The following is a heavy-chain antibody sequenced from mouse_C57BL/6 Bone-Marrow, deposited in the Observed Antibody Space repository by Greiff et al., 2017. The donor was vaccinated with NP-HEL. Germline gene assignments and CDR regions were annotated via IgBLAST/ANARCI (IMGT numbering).Heavy chain of an antibody. J-gene: IGHJ4*01. CDR1: GFTFSDYG. CDR2: ISSGSSTI. D-gene: IGHD2-1*01. V-gene: IGHV5-17*01. Sequence: EVMLVESGGGLVKPGGSLKLSCAASGFTFSDYGMHWVRQAPEKGLEWVAYISSGSSTIYYADTVTGRFTISRDNAKNTLFLKMTSLRSEDTAMYYCARPNYRAMDYWGQGTSVTVSS. CDR3: ARPNYRAMDY.